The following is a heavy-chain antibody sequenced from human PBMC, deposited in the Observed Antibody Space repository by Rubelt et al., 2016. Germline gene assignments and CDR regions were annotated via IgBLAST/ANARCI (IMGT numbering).Heavy chain of an antibody. J-gene: IGHJ4*02. D-gene: IGHD6-19*01. CDR3: ARRVTSGWHQNDC. CDR1: GASISSSTTYY. V-gene: IGHV4-61*05. Sequence: QLQLQESGPGLVKPSETLSLTCTVSGASISSSTTYYWSWIRQPPGKGLEWIGYIYYSGRTDYNPSLKSRVTISVDTSKNQFSLKLSSVTAAETAMYYCARRVTSGWHQNDCWGQGTRVTVSS. CDR2: IYYSGRT.